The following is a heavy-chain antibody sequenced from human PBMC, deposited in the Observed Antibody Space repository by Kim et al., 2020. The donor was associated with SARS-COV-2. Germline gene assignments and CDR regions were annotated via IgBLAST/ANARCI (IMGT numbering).Heavy chain of an antibody. Sequence: GGSLRLSCAASGFTFRSYAMGWVRQSPGNGPEWVSSITGHSDGSYYAESVKGRFTISRDDLKNTLYLQMNSLRAEDTARYYCVKKKAGAGVGAFDLWGQGTMVTVSS. D-gene: IGHD6-13*01. V-gene: IGHV3-23*01. CDR2: ITGHSDGS. CDR3: VKKKAGAGVGAFDL. J-gene: IGHJ3*01. CDR1: GFTFRSYA.